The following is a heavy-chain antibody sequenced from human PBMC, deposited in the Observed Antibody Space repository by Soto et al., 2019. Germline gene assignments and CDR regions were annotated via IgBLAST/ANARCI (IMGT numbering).Heavy chain of an antibody. CDR1: GYTFSSNW. D-gene: IGHD3-10*01. CDR3: TTLPNSSGEPHYCDT. Sequence: GESVKISCQASGYTFSSNWIGWVRQMPGKLLEWMAIIYPDDSETRYIPSFQGQVTISADRSFNTAYLQWASLQASAAAIYYWTTLPNSSGEPHYCDTCDQQTMVRVSS. J-gene: IGHJ5*02. V-gene: IGHV5-51*01. CDR2: IYPDDSET.